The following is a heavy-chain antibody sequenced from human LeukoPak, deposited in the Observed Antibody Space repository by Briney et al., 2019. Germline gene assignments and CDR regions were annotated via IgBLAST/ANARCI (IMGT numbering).Heavy chain of an antibody. CDR3: ARGLAVAGTGDAFDI. CDR1: GFTFSTYD. D-gene: IGHD6-19*01. Sequence: GGSLRLSCAASGFTFSTYDMYWVRQAPGQGLEWVAVIWYDGTNKYYADSVKGRFTISRDNSKNTLYLQMNSLRADDTAVYYCARGLAVAGTGDAFDIWGQGTMVTVSS. J-gene: IGHJ3*02. CDR2: IWYDGTNK. V-gene: IGHV3-33*01.